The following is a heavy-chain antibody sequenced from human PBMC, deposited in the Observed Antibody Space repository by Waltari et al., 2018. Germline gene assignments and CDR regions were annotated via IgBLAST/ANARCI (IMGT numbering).Heavy chain of an antibody. D-gene: IGHD6-6*01. Sequence: QLQLQESGPGLVKPSETLSLTCTVSGGSISSSSYYWGWIRQPPGKGLEWIGSIYYSWSTDYHPSLKSRVTISVDTSKNQFSLKLSSVTAADTAVYYCASSGGYSSSSEGWFDPWGQGTLVTVSS. CDR1: GGSISSSSYY. CDR2: IYYSWST. V-gene: IGHV4-39*01. J-gene: IGHJ5*02. CDR3: ASSGGYSSSSEGWFDP.